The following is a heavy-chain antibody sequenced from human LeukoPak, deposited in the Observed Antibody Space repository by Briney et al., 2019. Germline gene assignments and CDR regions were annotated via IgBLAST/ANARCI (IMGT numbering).Heavy chain of an antibody. Sequence: GGSLRLSCAASGFTFSDYYISWIRQAPGKGLEWISYVSSSGVYTNYADSVKGRFTISRDNPKNSLYLQMNSLRAEDTAVYYCTRSATSSSFHWFDPWGQGTLVTVSS. CDR1: GFTFSDYY. V-gene: IGHV3-11*06. CDR3: TRSATSSSFHWFDP. CDR2: VSSSGVYT. D-gene: IGHD6-6*01. J-gene: IGHJ5*02.